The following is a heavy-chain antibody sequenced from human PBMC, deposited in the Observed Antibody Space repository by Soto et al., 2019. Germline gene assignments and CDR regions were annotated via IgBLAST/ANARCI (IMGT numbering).Heavy chain of an antibody. D-gene: IGHD6-13*01. J-gene: IGHJ3*01. Sequence: PGGALRLSRAASGFIFSTYALSGGRQAPGKGLEWLSGISGSGDDIYFGDSVMGRCTISRDNSKNTLYLQINSLRAEDSALYYCAKTHYSSTWGDAFDVWGQGTLVTVSS. CDR1: GFIFSTYA. CDR3: AKTHYSSTWGDAFDV. V-gene: IGHV3-23*01. CDR2: ISGSGDDI.